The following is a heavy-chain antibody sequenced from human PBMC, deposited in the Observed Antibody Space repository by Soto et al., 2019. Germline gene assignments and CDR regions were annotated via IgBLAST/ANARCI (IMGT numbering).Heavy chain of an antibody. CDR1: GFTFSSYA. CDR3: ASMDIVVVPDAQSRNPDY. V-gene: IGHV3-30-3*01. J-gene: IGHJ4*02. CDR2: ISYDGSNK. Sequence: QVQLGESGGGVVQPGRSLRLSCAASGFTFSSYAMHWVRQAPVKGLEWVAVISYDGSNKYYADSVKGRFTISRDNSKNTLYLQMNSLRAEDTDVYYCASMDIVVVPDAQSRNPDYWGKGTLVTVSS. D-gene: IGHD2-2*03.